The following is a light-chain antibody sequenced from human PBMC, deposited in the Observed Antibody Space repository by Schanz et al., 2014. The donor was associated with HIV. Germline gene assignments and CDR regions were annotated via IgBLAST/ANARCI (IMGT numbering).Light chain of an antibody. CDR3: QQYNSYSPYA. CDR2: KAS. J-gene: IGKJ2*01. Sequence: DIQMPQSPSTLSASVGDRVTITCRASQSIDTWLAWYQQKPGKAPKLLIYKASSLQSGVPSRFSGSGSGTEFTLTISSLQPDDFATYYCQQYNSYSPYAFGQGTKLEIK. CDR1: QSIDTW. V-gene: IGKV1-5*03.